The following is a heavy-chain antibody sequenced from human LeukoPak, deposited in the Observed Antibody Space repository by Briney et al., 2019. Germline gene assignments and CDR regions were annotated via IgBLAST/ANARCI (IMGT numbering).Heavy chain of an antibody. CDR1: GFTFSDYY. J-gene: IGHJ4*02. CDR2: ISSSGSTI. CDR3: ARYRRGYSSGWSFDY. Sequence: GGSLRLSCAASGFTFSDYYMSWIRQAPGKGLELVSYISSSGSTIYYADSVKGRFTISRGNAKNSLYLQMNSLRAEDTAVYYCARYRRGYSSGWSFDYWGQGTLVTVSS. D-gene: IGHD6-19*01. V-gene: IGHV3-11*01.